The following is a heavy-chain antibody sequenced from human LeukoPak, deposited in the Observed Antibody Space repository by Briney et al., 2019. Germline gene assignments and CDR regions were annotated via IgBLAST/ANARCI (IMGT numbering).Heavy chain of an antibody. D-gene: IGHD6-13*01. Sequence: ASVKVSCKASGYTFTSYDINWVRQATGQGLEWMGCMNPNSGNTGYAQKFQGRVTMTRNTSISTAYMELSSLRSEDTAVYYCARALYSSSWFYYYYYYMDVWGKGTTVTVSS. CDR3: ARALYSSSWFYYYYYYMDV. CDR2: MNPNSGNT. V-gene: IGHV1-8*01. J-gene: IGHJ6*03. CDR1: GYTFTSYD.